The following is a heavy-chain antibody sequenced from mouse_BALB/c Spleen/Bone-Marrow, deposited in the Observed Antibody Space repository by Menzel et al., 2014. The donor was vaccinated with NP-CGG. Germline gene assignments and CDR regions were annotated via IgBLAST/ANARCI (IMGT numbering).Heavy chain of an antibody. J-gene: IGHJ4*01. CDR3: TRGWDAMDY. D-gene: IGHD3-3*01. CDR2: IHPGSGGT. CDR1: GYTFTDYE. V-gene: IGHV1-15*01. Sequence: QVQLKEYGAELVRPGASVKLSCKALGYTFTDYEIHWVKQTPEHGLEWIGAIHPGSGGTAYNQKFKGKATLTVDKSSNTAHMELSSLTSEDSAVYYCTRGWDAMDYWGQGTSVTVSS.